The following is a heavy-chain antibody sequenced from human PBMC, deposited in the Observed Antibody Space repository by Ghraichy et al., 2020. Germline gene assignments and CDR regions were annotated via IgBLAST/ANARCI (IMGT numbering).Heavy chain of an antibody. V-gene: IGHV1-46*01. CDR3: ARSLGLTVTTPRGSVDY. D-gene: IGHD4-17*01. J-gene: IGHJ4*02. CDR2: INPSGGRT. CDR1: GYIFTTYY. Sequence: ASVKVSCKASGYIFTTYYMHWVRQAPGQGLEWMGIINPSGGRTIYAQKFQGRVTMTRDTSASIVYMDLSSLKSEDTAVYYCARSLGLTVTTPRGSVDYWGQGTLVTVSS.